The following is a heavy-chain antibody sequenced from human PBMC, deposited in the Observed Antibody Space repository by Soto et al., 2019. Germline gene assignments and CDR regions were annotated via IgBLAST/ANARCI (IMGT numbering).Heavy chain of an antibody. J-gene: IGHJ4*02. CDR3: AREGVERATIAGGTVFDY. CDR1: GGTFSSYA. Sequence: QVQLVQSGAEVKKPGSSVKVSCKASGGTFSSYAISWVRQAPGQGLEWMGGIIPTFGTANYAQKFQGRVTITADESTSTAYMELSSLRSEDTAVYYCAREGVERATIAGGTVFDYWGQGTLVTVSS. D-gene: IGHD5-12*01. V-gene: IGHV1-69*12. CDR2: IIPTFGTA.